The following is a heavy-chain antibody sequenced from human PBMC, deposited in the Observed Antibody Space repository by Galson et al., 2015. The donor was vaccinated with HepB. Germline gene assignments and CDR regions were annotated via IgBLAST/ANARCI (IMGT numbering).Heavy chain of an antibody. D-gene: IGHD6-19*01. CDR3: AKEEGEEEYSSGWYYQNFDY. Sequence: SLRLSCAASGFTFSSYGMHWVRQAPGKGLEWVAVISYDGSNKYYADSVKGRFTISRDNSKNTLYLQMNSLRAEDTAVYYCAKEEGEEEYSSGWYYQNFDYWGQGTLVTVSS. CDR2: ISYDGSNK. J-gene: IGHJ4*02. CDR1: GFTFSSYG. V-gene: IGHV3-30*18.